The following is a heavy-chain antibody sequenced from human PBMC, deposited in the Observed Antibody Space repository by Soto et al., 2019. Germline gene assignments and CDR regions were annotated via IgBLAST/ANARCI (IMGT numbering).Heavy chain of an antibody. CDR3: ARSSGGNFGIIIEGTNWFAP. V-gene: IGHV1-46*01. CDR1: RDTFTSYY. CDR2: INPHGGGT. D-gene: IGHD1-26*01. Sequence: ASVKVSCKAPRDTFTSYYINWVRQAPGQGLEWMEVINPHGGGTAYAQKFKGRVTLTRDTSASTVYMEVSSLTSEDTAMYYCARSSGGNFGIIIEGTNWFAPWGQGTLVTVSS. J-gene: IGHJ5*02.